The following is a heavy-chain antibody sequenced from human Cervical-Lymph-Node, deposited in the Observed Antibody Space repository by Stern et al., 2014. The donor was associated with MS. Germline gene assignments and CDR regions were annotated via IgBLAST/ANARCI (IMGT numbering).Heavy chain of an antibody. CDR2: IWYDGSNK. Sequence: QVQLVESGGGVVQPGRSLRLSCAASGFTFSSYGMHWVRQAPGKGLEWVAVIWYDGSNKYYADSVKGRFTISRDNSKNTLYLQMNSLRAEDTAVYYCARDRFTMIGTMDVWGQGTTVTVSS. CDR3: ARDRFTMIGTMDV. V-gene: IGHV3-33*01. D-gene: IGHD3-22*01. CDR1: GFTFSSYG. J-gene: IGHJ6*02.